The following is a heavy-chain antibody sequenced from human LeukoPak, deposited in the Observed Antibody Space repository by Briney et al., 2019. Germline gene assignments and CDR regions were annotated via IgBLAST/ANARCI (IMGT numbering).Heavy chain of an antibody. CDR3: ARASVPWLQLT. CDR2: IKQDGSEK. V-gene: IGHV3-7*05. CDR1: GFSFSNYW. J-gene: IGHJ5*02. D-gene: IGHD5-24*01. Sequence: PGGSLRLSCAASGFSFSNYWMIWVRQAPEKGLEWVGNIKQDGSEKRYADSVRGRFTISRDNAQTSLYLQMNSLRAEDTAVYYCARASVPWLQLTWGQGTLVTVSS.